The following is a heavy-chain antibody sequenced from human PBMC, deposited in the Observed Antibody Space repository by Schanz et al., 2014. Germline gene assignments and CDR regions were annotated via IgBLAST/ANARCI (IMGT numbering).Heavy chain of an antibody. D-gene: IGHD3-9*01. Sequence: QVQLVQSGAEVKKPGASVRVSCKASGYTFTTYAMSWVRQAPGQGLEWVGWISVYTGNTKYGQKVQGRVTMTTDTSTSTAYMELMSLRSDDTAVYYCARYAADFCDILTEEDSWGQGTLVTVSS. V-gene: IGHV1-18*01. J-gene: IGHJ4*02. CDR3: ARYAADFCDILTEEDS. CDR2: ISVYTGNT. CDR1: GYTFTTYA.